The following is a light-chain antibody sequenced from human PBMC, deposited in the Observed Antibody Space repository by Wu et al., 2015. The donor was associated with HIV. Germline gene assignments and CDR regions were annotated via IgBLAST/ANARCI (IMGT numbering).Light chain of an antibody. Sequence: DIQMTQSASSVSASVGDRVTITCRASQTIGNQLAWYQQRPGKAPKLLIYMASMLESGVPSRFSGSGSGTDFTLTISSLQPEDFATYYCQQANSFPLNFGGGPRWRSN. CDR2: MAS. J-gene: IGKJ4*01. CDR1: QTIGNQ. V-gene: IGKV1D-12*01. CDR3: QQANSFPLN.